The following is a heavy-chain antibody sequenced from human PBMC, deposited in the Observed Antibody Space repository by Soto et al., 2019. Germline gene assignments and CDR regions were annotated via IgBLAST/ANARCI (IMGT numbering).Heavy chain of an antibody. J-gene: IGHJ6*02. Sequence: GSLRLSCAASGFTFSSYAMSWVRQAPGKGLEWVAVISYDGSNKYYADSVKGRFTISRDNSKNTLYLQMNSLRAEDTAVYYCAKDPEKRITIIGVAQGGMDVWGQGTTVTVSS. CDR1: GFTFSSYA. CDR2: ISYDGSNK. CDR3: AKDPEKRITIIGVAQGGMDV. V-gene: IGHV3-30*18. D-gene: IGHD3-3*01.